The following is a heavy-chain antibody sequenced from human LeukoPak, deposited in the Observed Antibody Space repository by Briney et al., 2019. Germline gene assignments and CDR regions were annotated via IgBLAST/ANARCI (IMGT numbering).Heavy chain of an antibody. V-gene: IGHV1-2*02. D-gene: IGHD2-8*02. CDR1: GYTFTDYY. CDR2: INAKSGDT. J-gene: IGHJ4*02. CDR3: ARQNTGQLDY. Sequence: ASVKVSCKASGYTFTDYYMHWVRQAPGQGLEWMGWINAKSGDTKYAQKFQARVTTTRDTSITTTYMEVSRLSSDDTAVYYCARQNTGQLDYWGQGTLVTVSS.